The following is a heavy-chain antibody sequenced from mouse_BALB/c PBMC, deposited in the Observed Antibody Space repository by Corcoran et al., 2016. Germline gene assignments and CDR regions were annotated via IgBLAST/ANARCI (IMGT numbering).Heavy chain of an antibody. J-gene: IGHJ3*01. CDR1: GYTFTNSG. V-gene: IGHV9-1*02. CDR2: INTYTGEP. Sequence: QIQLVQSGPELKKPGETVKIACKASGYTFTNSGMNWVKQAPGKGLKWTGWINTYTGEPTYADEFKGRFAFSLDTSASTAYLQINNLKNEDMATYFCARVDGNYKFAYWGQGTLVTVSA. D-gene: IGHD2-1*01. CDR3: ARVDGNYKFAY.